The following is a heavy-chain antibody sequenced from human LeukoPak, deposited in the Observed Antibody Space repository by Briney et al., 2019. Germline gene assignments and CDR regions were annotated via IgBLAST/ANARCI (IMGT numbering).Heavy chain of an antibody. J-gene: IGHJ4*02. CDR2: ISSSGRYM. V-gene: IGHV3-21*01. Sequence: GGSLRLSCAASGFTFRSFSMNWVRQAPGKGLEWVSAISSSGRYMYYADSVKGRFTISRDNANNSLLLQMNSLRAEDTAVYYCARGSYGDYDYWGQGTLVTVSS. D-gene: IGHD4-17*01. CDR1: GFTFRSFS. CDR3: ARGSYGDYDY.